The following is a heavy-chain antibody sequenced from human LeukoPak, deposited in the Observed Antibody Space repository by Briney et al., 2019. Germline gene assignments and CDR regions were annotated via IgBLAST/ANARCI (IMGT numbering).Heavy chain of an antibody. J-gene: IGHJ4*02. CDR2: IYSGDSHT. V-gene: IGHV5-51*01. CDR3: ASARHGDYVWDY. Sequence: GESLKISCKGSGYSFTYWIGWVRQMPGKGLEWMGIIYSGDSHTKYSPSFQGRVTTSADKSISTAYLQWSSLEASDTAMYYCASARHGDYVWDYWGQGTLVTVSS. D-gene: IGHD4-17*01. CDR1: GYSFTYW.